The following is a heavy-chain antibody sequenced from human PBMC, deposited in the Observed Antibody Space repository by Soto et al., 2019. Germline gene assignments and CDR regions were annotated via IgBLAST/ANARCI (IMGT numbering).Heavy chain of an antibody. CDR2: VSVPSGDT. J-gene: IGHJ4*02. D-gene: IGHD2-15*01. CDR1: GYNFFSFG. Sequence: ASVKVSCKASGYNFFSFGISWVRQAPGQGLEWMGWVSVPSGDTSSAQNFQGRVTVTTDTSTSTAYLEVGSLRSDDTAVYYCARTCRSGGSCYLEYWGEGTLVTVS. CDR3: ARTCRSGGSCYLEY. V-gene: IGHV1-18*01.